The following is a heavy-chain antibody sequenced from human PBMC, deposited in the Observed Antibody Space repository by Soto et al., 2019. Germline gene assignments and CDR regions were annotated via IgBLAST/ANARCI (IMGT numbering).Heavy chain of an antibody. J-gene: IGHJ5*02. V-gene: IGHV1-69*08. D-gene: IGHD2-15*01. CDR3: ARDPRGYCSGGSCEP. CDR2: IIPILGIA. Sequence: QVQLVQSGAEVKKPGSSVKVSCKASGGTFSSYTISWVRQAPGQGLEWMGRIIPILGIANYAQKFQGRVTITADKSTSTAYMELSSLRSEDTAVYYCARDPRGYCSGGSCEPWGQGTLVTVSS. CDR1: GGTFSSYT.